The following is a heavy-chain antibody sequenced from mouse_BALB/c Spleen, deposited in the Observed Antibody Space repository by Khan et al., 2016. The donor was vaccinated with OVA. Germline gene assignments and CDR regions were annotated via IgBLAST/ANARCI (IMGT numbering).Heavy chain of an antibody. CDR2: ISSGDNNT. CDR3: ARPPITTVVATSYWFFDV. V-gene: IGHV5-9-3*01. CDR1: GFTFSSYA. Sequence: EVELVESGGGLVQPGGSLKLSCAASGFTFSSYAMSWVRQTPEKRLEWVATISSGDNNTYYPDTVKGRFTISRDNAKKTLYLQMSSLRSEDTAMYYCARPPITTVVATSYWFFDVWGAGTTVTVSS. D-gene: IGHD1-1*01. J-gene: IGHJ1*01.